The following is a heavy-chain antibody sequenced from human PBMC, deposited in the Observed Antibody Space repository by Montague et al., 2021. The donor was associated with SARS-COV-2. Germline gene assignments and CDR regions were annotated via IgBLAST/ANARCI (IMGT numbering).Heavy chain of an antibody. CDR3: ARDHLCTRVRGVTYCYYAFDY. CDR1: GFAFSSYT. J-gene: IGHJ6*02. Sequence: SLRLSCAASGFAFSSYTMDWVRQAPGKGLEWVSSIDTSSAYTYYADAVKGRFTISRDNAKDSLYLQMNSLRAEDTAVYYCARDHLCTRVRGVTYCYYAFDYWGQGAPVTVSS. D-gene: IGHD3-10*01. CDR2: IDTSSAYT. V-gene: IGHV3-21*01.